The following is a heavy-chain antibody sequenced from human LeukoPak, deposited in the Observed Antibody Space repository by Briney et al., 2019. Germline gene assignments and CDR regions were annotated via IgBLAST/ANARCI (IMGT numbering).Heavy chain of an antibody. CDR1: GFTFSEFW. V-gene: IGHV3-23*01. Sequence: GGSLRLSCGASGFTFSEFWMTWVRQAPGKGLEWVSAISGSGGSTYYADSVKGRFTISRDNSKNTLYLQMNSLRAEDTAVYYCANYYDSSGYPWAFDIWGQGTMVTVSS. CDR2: ISGSGGST. CDR3: ANYYDSSGYPWAFDI. J-gene: IGHJ3*02. D-gene: IGHD3-22*01.